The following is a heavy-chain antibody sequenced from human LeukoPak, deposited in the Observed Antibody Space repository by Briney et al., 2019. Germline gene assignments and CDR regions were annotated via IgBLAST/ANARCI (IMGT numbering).Heavy chain of an antibody. Sequence: PSETLSLTCTVSGGSISSYYWGWIRQPPGKGLEWIGSIYYSGSTYYNPSLKSRVTISVDTSKNQFSLKLSSVTAADTAVYYCARSGSGAFDPWGQGTLVTVSS. CDR2: IYYSGST. CDR3: ARSGSGAFDP. J-gene: IGHJ5*02. D-gene: IGHD3-10*01. V-gene: IGHV4-39*07. CDR1: GGSISSYY.